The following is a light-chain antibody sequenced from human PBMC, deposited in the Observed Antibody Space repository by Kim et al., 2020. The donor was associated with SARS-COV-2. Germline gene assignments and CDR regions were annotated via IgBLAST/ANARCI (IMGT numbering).Light chain of an antibody. CDR2: GAS. V-gene: IGKV3-15*01. CDR3: QQYNQWPLT. J-gene: IGKJ4*01. CDR1: QSVNSN. Sequence: VSPGERATLSCRASQSVNSNLAWYQQKPGQAPRLLIYGASTRATGIPARFSGRGSGTEFTLTISSLQSEDFAVYYCQQYNQWPLTFGGGTKVDIK.